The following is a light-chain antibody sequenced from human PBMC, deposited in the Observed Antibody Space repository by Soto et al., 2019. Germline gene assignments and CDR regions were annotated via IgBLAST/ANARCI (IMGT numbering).Light chain of an antibody. Sequence: QPVLTQPASVSGSPGQSITISCTGTSSDVGGYNYVSWYQHHPGKAPKLMIYDVSNRPSGVSTRFSGSKSGNTASLTISGLQADDEADYFCSSYTSSSTFVFGTGTKVTVL. V-gene: IGLV2-14*03. J-gene: IGLJ1*01. CDR3: SSYTSSSTFV. CDR2: DVS. CDR1: SSDVGGYNY.